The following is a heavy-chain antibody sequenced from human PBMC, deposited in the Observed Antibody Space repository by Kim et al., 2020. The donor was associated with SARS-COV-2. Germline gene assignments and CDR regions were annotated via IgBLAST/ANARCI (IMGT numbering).Heavy chain of an antibody. Sequence: SETLSLTCSVSGGSISGYYWSWIRQPPGKGLEWIGLIYYTGNTRYSPSLISRVTISVDTSKNQFSLNLSSVTAADTAVYYCARYGKSSGGTSVWFDLWGQGTLVTVSS. J-gene: IGHJ5*02. CDR3: ARYGKSSGGTSVWFDL. V-gene: IGHV4-59*12. CDR2: IYYTGNT. CDR1: GGSISGYY. D-gene: IGHD2-15*01.